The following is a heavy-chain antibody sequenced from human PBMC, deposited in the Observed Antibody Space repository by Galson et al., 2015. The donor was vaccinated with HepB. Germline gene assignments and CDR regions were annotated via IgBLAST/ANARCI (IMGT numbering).Heavy chain of an antibody. CDR1: GFSLTTSGVS. J-gene: IGHJ5*02. CDR2: IYWDDDK. V-gene: IGHV2-5*02. D-gene: IGHD3-22*01. CDR3: ARNKYESSGYYSGWFDP. Sequence: PALVKPTQTLTLTRSFSGFSLTTSGVSVGWIRQPPGKALEWLALIYWDDDKRYSPSLKSRVTITKDTSKNQVVLTVTNMDPVDTATYYCARNKYESSGYYSGWFDPWGQGTLVTASS.